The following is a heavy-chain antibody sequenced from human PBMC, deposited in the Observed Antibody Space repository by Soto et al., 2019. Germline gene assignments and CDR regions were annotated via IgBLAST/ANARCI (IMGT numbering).Heavy chain of an antibody. CDR2: IALSGGT. V-gene: IGHV4-34*01. CDR1: GGAFSGYY. CDR3: ARRRSYYDRSGYYRRHYYYYGMDV. D-gene: IGHD3-22*01. J-gene: IGHJ6*02. Sequence: SETLSLTCAVYGGAFSGYYWSWIRQRQGQGLEWIGDIALSGGTNYNPSLKSRVTISVDTSKNQFSLKLSAVTAADTAVVYCARRRSYYDRSGYYRRHYYYYGMDVWGQGTTVTVSS.